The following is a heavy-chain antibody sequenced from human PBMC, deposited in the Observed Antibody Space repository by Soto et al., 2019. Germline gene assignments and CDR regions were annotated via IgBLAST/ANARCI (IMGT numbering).Heavy chain of an antibody. J-gene: IGHJ6*02. Sequence: SVKVSCKASGFTFTSSAVQWVRQARGQRLEWIGWIVVGSGNTNYAQKFQERVTITRDMSTSTAYMELSSLRSEDTAVYYCARDRGVVTAVFYYYYYYGMDVWGQGTTVTVSS. V-gene: IGHV1-58*01. D-gene: IGHD2-21*02. CDR2: IVVGSGNT. CDR1: GFTFTSSA. CDR3: ARDRGVVTAVFYYYYYYGMDV.